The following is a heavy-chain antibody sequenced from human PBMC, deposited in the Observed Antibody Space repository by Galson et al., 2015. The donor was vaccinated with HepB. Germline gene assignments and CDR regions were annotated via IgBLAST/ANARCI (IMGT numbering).Heavy chain of an antibody. CDR2: ITSSGGNR. V-gene: IGHV3-23*01. CDR3: AKDGIMVANNPYHFHY. J-gene: IGHJ4*02. D-gene: IGHD2-15*01. CDR1: GFSFTRYA. Sequence: SLRLSCAASGFSFTRYAMTWVRQAPGKGLEWVSSITSSGGNRYYTDSVKGRLTVSRDNSKSTLLLQLNSLRAEDTAMYFCAKDGIMVANNPYHFHYWGQGTLVAVSS.